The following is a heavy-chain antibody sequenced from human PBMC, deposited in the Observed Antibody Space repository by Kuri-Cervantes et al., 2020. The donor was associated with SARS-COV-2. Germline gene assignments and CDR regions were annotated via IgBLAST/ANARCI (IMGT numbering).Heavy chain of an antibody. V-gene: IGHV3-48*03. CDR1: GFPFSSYE. CDR3: ARVRSWDEYFDY. D-gene: IGHD6-13*01. CDR2: ISSSGSTI. J-gene: IGHJ4*02. Sequence: GGSLRLSCAASGFPFSSYEINWVRQAPGKGLEWVSYISSSGSTIYYADSVKGRFTISRDNAKNSLYLQMNSLRAEDTAVYYCARVRSWDEYFDYWGQGTLVTVSS.